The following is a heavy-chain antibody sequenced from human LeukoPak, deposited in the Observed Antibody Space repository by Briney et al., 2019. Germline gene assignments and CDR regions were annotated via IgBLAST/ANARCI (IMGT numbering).Heavy chain of an antibody. D-gene: IGHD6-13*01. J-gene: IGHJ3*02. CDR3: ASPDPYSSSWYGAFDI. V-gene: IGHV1-18*01. CDR2: ISAYNGNT. CDR1: GYTFTSYG. Sequence: ASVKVSCKASGYTFTSYGIGWVRQAPGQGLEWMGWISAYNGNTNYAQKLQGRVTMTTDTSTSTAYMELRSLRSDDTAVYYCASPDPYSSSWYGAFDIWGQGTMVTVSS.